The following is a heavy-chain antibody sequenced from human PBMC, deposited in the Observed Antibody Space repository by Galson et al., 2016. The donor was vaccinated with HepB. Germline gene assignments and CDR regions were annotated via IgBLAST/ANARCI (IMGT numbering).Heavy chain of an antibody. D-gene: IGHD2-21*02. CDR1: GFTFSNYV. CDR3: AKSLLGVTLVYYYYGTDV. CDR2: ISGSGTNT. Sequence: SLRLSCAGSGFTFSNYVMNWVRQAPGKGLEWVSAISGSGTNTYYEDSVKGRFTISRDNSKNTLFLQMNSLRAEDTAVYYCAKSLLGVTLVYYYYGTDVWGQGTTVTVSS. J-gene: IGHJ6*02. V-gene: IGHV3-23*01.